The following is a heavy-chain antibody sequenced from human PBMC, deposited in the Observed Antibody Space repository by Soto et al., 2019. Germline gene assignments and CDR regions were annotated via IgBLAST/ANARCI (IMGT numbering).Heavy chain of an antibody. CDR3: AKSHKRDSSPIDY. Sequence: SGGSLRLSCAASVFTFSRYAMSWFRQAPWKWLEWVSSISGSGGSTYYADSVKGRFTISRDNSKNTLYLQMNSLRAEDTAVYYCAKSHKRDSSPIDYWGQGTLVTVSS. CDR2: ISGSGGST. D-gene: IGHD6-6*01. V-gene: IGHV3-23*01. CDR1: VFTFSRYA. J-gene: IGHJ4*02.